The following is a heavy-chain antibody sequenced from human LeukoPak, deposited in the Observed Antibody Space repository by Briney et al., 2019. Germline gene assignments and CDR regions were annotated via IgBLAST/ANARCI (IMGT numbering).Heavy chain of an antibody. Sequence: GGSLRLSCAASGFTFSSYAMSWVRQAPGKGLEWVSVIYSGGSTYYADSVKGRFTISRDNSKNTLYLQMNSLRAEDTAVYYCARGLYDSSGYYFGALDYWGQGTLVTVSS. CDR3: ARGLYDSSGYYFGALDY. V-gene: IGHV3-53*01. D-gene: IGHD3-22*01. J-gene: IGHJ4*02. CDR2: IYSGGST. CDR1: GFTFSSYA.